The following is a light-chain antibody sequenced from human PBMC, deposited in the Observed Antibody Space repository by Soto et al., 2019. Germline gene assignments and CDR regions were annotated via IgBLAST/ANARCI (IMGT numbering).Light chain of an antibody. CDR3: QQYGSSRA. J-gene: IGKJ1*01. CDR1: QSVSRIY. V-gene: IGKV3-20*01. Sequence: ESALQKSPGTLSLSTWERANLSCRASQSVSRIYLAWSQQNPGQAPRLLIYGASSMANGIPDRFSGSGSGTDFTRTISRLEPEEVEVYYFQQYGSSRAFGEVTKVYIK. CDR2: GAS.